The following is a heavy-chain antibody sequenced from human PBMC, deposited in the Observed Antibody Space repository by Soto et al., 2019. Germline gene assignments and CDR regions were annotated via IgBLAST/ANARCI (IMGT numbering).Heavy chain of an antibody. D-gene: IGHD2-21*02. V-gene: IGHV4-4*02. CDR2: VYHTGDT. CDR1: GGTVASSHW. J-gene: IGHJ5*02. Sequence: SETLSLTCGVSGGTVASSHWWSWVRHSPCRGLEWSVNVYHTGDTNFNPSLQSRVTFSVDKSNNQFSLRLTSVTAADTAVYFCAREIVTAGGNNYFDPWGPGTLVTVSS. CDR3: AREIVTAGGNNYFDP.